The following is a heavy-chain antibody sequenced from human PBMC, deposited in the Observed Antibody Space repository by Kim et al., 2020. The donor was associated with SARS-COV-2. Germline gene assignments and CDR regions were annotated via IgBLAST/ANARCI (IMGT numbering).Heavy chain of an antibody. CDR2: IYYSGST. D-gene: IGHD3-10*01. CDR1: GGSISSSSYY. CDR3: ARHQYYGSGSYWTEKYYFDY. Sequence: SETLSLTCTVSGGSISSSSYYWGWIRQPPGKGLEWIGSIYYSGSTYYNPSLKSRVTISVDTSKNQFSLKLSSVTAADTAVYYCARHQYYGSGSYWTEKYYFDYWGQGTLVTVSS. J-gene: IGHJ4*02. V-gene: IGHV4-39*01.